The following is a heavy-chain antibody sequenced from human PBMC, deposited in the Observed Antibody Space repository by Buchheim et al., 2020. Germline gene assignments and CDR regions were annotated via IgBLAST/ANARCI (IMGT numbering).Heavy chain of an antibody. CDR1: GFTFSSYA. J-gene: IGHJ4*02. CDR2: ISYDGSNK. Sequence: QVQLVESGGGVVQPGRSLRLSCAASGFTFSSYAMHWVRQAPGKGLEWVAVISYDGSNKYYADSVKGRFTISRDNSKNTLYLQMNSLRAEDTAVHYCARDNIVVVVAATHHFDYWGQGTL. CDR3: ARDNIVVVVAATHHFDY. D-gene: IGHD2-15*01. V-gene: IGHV3-30-3*01.